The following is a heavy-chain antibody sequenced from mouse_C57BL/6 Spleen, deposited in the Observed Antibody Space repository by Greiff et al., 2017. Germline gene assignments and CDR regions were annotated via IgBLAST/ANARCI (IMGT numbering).Heavy chain of an antibody. CDR1: GFSLTSYG. CDR2: IWSGGST. J-gene: IGHJ2*01. V-gene: IGHV2-2*01. D-gene: IGHD2-5*01. Sequence: QVQLQQSGPGLVQPSQSLSITCTVSGFSLTSYGVHWVRQSPGKGLEWLGVIWSGGSTDYNAAFISRLSISKDNSKSQVFFKMNSLQADDTAIYYCARASYSNRFSYFDYWGQGTTLTVSS. CDR3: ARASYSNRFSYFDY.